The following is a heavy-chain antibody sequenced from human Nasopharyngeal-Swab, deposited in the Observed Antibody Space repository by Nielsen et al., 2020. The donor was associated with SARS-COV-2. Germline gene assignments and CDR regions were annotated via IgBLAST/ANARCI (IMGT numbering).Heavy chain of an antibody. CDR2: IRSSSSYI. CDR1: GFTFSSYS. Sequence: GESLKISCAASGFTFSSYSMNWVRQAPGKGLEWVSSIRSSSSYIYYAASVKGRFTISRDNAKNSLYLQMNSLRAEDTAVYYCARDPMYSGSYRDYWGQGTLVTVSS. D-gene: IGHD1-26*01. CDR3: ARDPMYSGSYRDY. J-gene: IGHJ4*02. V-gene: IGHV3-21*01.